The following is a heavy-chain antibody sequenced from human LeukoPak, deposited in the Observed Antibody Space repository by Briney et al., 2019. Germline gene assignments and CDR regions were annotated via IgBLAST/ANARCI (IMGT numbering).Heavy chain of an antibody. CDR1: GGTFSSYA. Sequence: SVKVSCKASGGTFSSYAISWVRQAPGQGLEWMGRIIPILGIANYAQKFQGRVTITADKSTSTAYMEMSSLRSEDTAVYYCARGLVTVGNWFDPWGQGTLVTVSS. V-gene: IGHV1-69*04. D-gene: IGHD2-21*02. CDR3: ARGLVTVGNWFDP. J-gene: IGHJ5*02. CDR2: IIPILGIA.